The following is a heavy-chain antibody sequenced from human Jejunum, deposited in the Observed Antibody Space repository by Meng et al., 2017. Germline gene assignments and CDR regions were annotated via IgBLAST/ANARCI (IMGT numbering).Heavy chain of an antibody. J-gene: IGHJ4*02. CDR2: MSGSGGMT. CDR1: GFAFGSYI. Sequence: GESLKISCVASGFAFGSYIMTWVRQAPGKGLEYVSSMSGSGGMTYYADSVKGRFTISRDNSKNTLYLQMNSLGGDDTATYYCGKVDPITAHTSGWYGVDYWGQGTLVTV. CDR3: GKVDPITAHTSGWYGVDY. D-gene: IGHD6-13*01. V-gene: IGHV3-23*01.